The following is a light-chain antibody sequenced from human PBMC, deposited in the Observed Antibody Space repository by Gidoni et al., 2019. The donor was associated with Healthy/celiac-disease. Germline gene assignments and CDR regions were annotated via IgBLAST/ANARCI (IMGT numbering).Light chain of an antibody. V-gene: IGLV2-14*03. J-gene: IGLJ3*02. Sequence: QSALTQPASVSGSPGQSITISCTGTRSDVGGYNYVSWYQQHPGKAPKRMIYDVSNRPSGVSNRFSGSKSGNTASLTISGLQAEDEADYYCSSYTSSSTRGVFGGGTKLTVL. CDR2: DVS. CDR3: SSYTSSSTRGV. CDR1: RSDVGGYNY.